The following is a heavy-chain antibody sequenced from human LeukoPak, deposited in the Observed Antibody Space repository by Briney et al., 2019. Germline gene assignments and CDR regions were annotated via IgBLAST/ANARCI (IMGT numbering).Heavy chain of an antibody. V-gene: IGHV3-30*12. D-gene: IGHD5-18*01. CDR1: GFTFSSYG. Sequence: GGSLRLSCAASGFTFSSYGMHWVRQAPGRGLEWVAVMSYDGSYKYYADSVKGRFTISRDNSKNTLYLQMNSLRAEDTALYYCARQADTAMLIWSFTDYWGQGTLVTVSS. CDR2: MSYDGSYK. J-gene: IGHJ4*02. CDR3: ARQADTAMLIWSFTDY.